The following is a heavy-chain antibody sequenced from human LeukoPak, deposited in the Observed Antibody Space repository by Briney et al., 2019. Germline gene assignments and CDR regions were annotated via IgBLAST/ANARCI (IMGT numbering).Heavy chain of an antibody. Sequence: PGGSLRLSCAASGFTFSSYSMNWVRQAPGKGLEWVSSISGNGGRTYYADSVKGRFTISRDNSKNTLYLQMDSLRAEDTAVYYCSRRYFDYWGQGTLVTVSS. CDR2: ISGNGGRT. J-gene: IGHJ4*02. CDR3: SRRYFDY. V-gene: IGHV3-23*01. CDR1: GFTFSSYS.